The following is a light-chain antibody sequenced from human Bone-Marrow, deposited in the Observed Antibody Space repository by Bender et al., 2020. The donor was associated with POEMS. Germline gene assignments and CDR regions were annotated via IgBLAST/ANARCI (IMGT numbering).Light chain of an antibody. CDR3: QAWDRNIVI. V-gene: IGLV1-44*01. CDR1: SSNIGSNT. J-gene: IGLJ2*01. Sequence: QPVLTQPPSASASPGQRVTISCSGSSSNIGSNTVNWYQQLPGTAPKLLIFSDNQRPSGVPDRFSGSNSGSTATLTISGTQAMDEADYYCQAWDRNIVIFGGGTKLSVL. CDR2: SDN.